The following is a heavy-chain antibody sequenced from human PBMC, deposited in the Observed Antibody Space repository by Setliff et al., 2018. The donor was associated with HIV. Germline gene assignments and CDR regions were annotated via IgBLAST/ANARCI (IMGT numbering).Heavy chain of an antibody. D-gene: IGHD3-22*01. CDR3: ARGALSLTMTKLLSFFPF. Sequence: SETLSLTCAVYGGSFSGYYWNWIRQTPGKGLEWIGEINHSGNTNHNPSLKSRLTISIDRSKNHFSLNLRSVTAADTAVYYCARGALSLTMTKLLSFFPFWGQGTLVTSP. J-gene: IGHJ4*02. CDR1: GGSFSGYY. CDR2: INHSGNT. V-gene: IGHV4-34*01.